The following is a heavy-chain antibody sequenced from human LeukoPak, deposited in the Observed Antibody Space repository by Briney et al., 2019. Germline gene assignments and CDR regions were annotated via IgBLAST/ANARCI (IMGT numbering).Heavy chain of an antibody. CDR1: GFTFSSYA. CDR2: ISYDGSNK. V-gene: IGHV3-30-3*01. D-gene: IGHD6-19*01. J-gene: IGHJ4*02. Sequence: PGRSLRLSCAASGFTFSSYAMHWVRQAPGKGLEWVAVISYDGSNKYYADSVKGRFTISRDNSKNTLYLQMNSLRAEDTAVYYCARSSVAGGPYYFDYWGQGTLVTVSS. CDR3: ARSSVAGGPYYFDY.